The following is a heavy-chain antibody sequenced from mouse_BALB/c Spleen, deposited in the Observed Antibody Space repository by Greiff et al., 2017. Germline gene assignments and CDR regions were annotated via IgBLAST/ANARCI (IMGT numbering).Heavy chain of an antibody. V-gene: IGHV6-6*02. CDR1: GFTFSNYW. D-gene: IGHD2-3*01. CDR3: TRSGYSFDY. Sequence: EVKLVESGGGLVQPGGSMKLSCVASGFTFSNYWMNWVRQSPEKGLEWVAEIRLKSNNYATHYAESVKGRFTISRDDSKSSVYLQMNNLRAEDTGIYYCTRSGYSFDYWGQGTTLTVSS. J-gene: IGHJ2*01. CDR2: IRLKSNNYAT.